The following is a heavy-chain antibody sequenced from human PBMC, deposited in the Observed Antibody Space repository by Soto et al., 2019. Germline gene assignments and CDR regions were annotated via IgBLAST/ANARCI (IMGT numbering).Heavy chain of an antibody. CDR3: ARVPTGKYGVWNY. J-gene: IGHJ4*02. D-gene: IGHD2-8*01. CDR1: GFTFSPYW. Sequence: EEQLVESGGGLVQPGGSLRLSCAASGFTFSPYWRHWVRQAPGEGLVWVSRINPGGSIITYADSVKGRFTISRDNAKNTLYLQMNSLRGDDTAVYYCARVPTGKYGVWNYWGQGTLVTVSS. CDR2: INPGGSII. V-gene: IGHV3-74*01.